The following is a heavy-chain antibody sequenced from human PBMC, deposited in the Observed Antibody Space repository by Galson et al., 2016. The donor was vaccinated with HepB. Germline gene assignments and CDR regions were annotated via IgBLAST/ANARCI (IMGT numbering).Heavy chain of an antibody. J-gene: IGHJ6*02. CDR3: AGLPGGSYYGLDV. CDR2: IYHTGST. D-gene: IGHD3-10*01. CDR1: GGSISSGGYY. V-gene: IGHV4-31*03. Sequence: TLSLTCTVSGGSISSGGYYWTWIRQHPGKGLEWIGYIYHTGSTFYNPSLNSRIIISVDTSKNEFSLRLSSVTAADTAVYYCAGLPGGSYYGLDVWGRGTTVTVSS.